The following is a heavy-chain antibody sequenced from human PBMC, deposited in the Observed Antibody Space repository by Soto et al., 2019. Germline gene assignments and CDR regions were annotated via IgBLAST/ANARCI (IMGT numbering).Heavy chain of an antibody. D-gene: IGHD5-12*01. V-gene: IGHV1-2*04. CDR3: ARESGGATATLDYYYFYMDV. CDR1: GDTFTDYY. CDR2: INPNSGVT. J-gene: IGHJ6*03. Sequence: QVQLVQSGAEVKKPEASVTVSCRSSGDTFTDYYIHWVRQAPGQGLEWMGWINPNSGVTKYAQKFQGWVSMTRDTSIRTVYMQLSRLRSDDTAVYYCARESGGATATLDYYYFYMDVWGTGTTVTVSS.